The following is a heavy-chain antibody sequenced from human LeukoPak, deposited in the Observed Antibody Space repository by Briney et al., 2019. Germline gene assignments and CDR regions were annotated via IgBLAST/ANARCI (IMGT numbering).Heavy chain of an antibody. V-gene: IGHV4-59*12. CDR1: GGSISSYY. CDR2: IYHSGST. CDR3: ARESGSYMSNAFDI. J-gene: IGHJ3*02. Sequence: SETLSLTCTVSGGSISSYYWSWIRQPPGKGLEWIGYIYHSGSTYYNPSLKSRVTISVDRSKNQFSLKLSSVTAADTAVYYCARESGSYMSNAFDIWGQGTMVTVSS. D-gene: IGHD1-26*01.